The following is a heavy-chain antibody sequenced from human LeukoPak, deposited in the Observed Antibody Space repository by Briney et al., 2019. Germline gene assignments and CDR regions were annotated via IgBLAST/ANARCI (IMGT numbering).Heavy chain of an antibody. V-gene: IGHV4-59*01. CDR1: GGSISSYY. J-gene: IGHJ5*02. CDR2: IYYSGST. D-gene: IGHD6-6*01. Sequence: KPSETLSLTCTVSGGSISSYYWSWIRQPPGKGLEWIGYIYYSGSTNYNPSLKSRVTISVDTSKNQFSLKLSSVTAADTAVYYCARGRGSSSSIWFDPWGQGTLVTVSS. CDR3: ARGRGSSSSIWFDP.